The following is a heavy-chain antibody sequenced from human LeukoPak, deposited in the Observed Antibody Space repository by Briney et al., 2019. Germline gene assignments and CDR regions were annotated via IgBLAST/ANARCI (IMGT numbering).Heavy chain of an antibody. CDR3: AKAKLLWFGETRYYFDY. Sequence: GGSLRLSCAASGFTFSSYAMSWVRQAPGKGLEWVSAISGSGGSTYYADSVKGRFTISRDNSKNTLYLQMNSLRAEDTAEYYCAKAKLLWFGETRYYFDYWGQGTLVSVSS. D-gene: IGHD3-10*01. CDR1: GFTFSSYA. CDR2: ISGSGGST. J-gene: IGHJ4*02. V-gene: IGHV3-23*01.